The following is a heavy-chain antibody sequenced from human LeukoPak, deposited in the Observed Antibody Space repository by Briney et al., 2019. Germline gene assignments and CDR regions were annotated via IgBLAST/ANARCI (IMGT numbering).Heavy chain of an antibody. CDR2: ISGDGGST. CDR3: AKVARESLSYGAAYYYYGMDV. CDR1: GFTFDDYA. V-gene: IGHV3-43*02. J-gene: IGHJ6*02. Sequence: GGSLRLSCAASGFTFDDYAMHWVRQAPGKGLEWVSLISGDGGSTYYADSVKGRFTISRDNSKNSLYLQMNSLGTEDTALYYCAKVARESLSYGAAYYYYGMDVWGQGTTVTVSS. D-gene: IGHD4-17*01.